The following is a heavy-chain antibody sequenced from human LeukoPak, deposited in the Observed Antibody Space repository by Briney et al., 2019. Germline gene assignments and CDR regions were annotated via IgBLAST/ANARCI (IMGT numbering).Heavy chain of an antibody. CDR2: ISGSGGST. J-gene: IGHJ3*02. CDR3: ARTRHDSSGYYSIGDAFDI. D-gene: IGHD3-22*01. CDR1: GFTFSSYA. V-gene: IGHV3-23*01. Sequence: GGSLRLSCAASGFTFSSYAMSWVRQAPGKGLEWVSAISGSGGSTYYADSVKGRFTISRDNAKNSLYLQMNSLRAEDTAVYYCARTRHDSSGYYSIGDAFDIWGQGTMVTVSS.